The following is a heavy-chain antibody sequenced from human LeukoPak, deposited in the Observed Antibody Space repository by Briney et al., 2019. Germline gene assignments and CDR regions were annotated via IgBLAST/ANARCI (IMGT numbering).Heavy chain of an antibody. D-gene: IGHD4-11*01. J-gene: IGHJ6*02. CDR3: ARLSATTVPHYGMDV. V-gene: IGHV4-31*03. CDR1: GGSISSGGYY. Sequence: PSQTLSLTCTVSGGSISSGGYYWSWTRQHPGKGLEWIGYIYYSGSTYYNPSLKSRVTISVDTSKNQFSLKLSSVTAADTAVYYCARLSATTVPHYGMDVWGQGTTVTVSS. CDR2: IYYSGST.